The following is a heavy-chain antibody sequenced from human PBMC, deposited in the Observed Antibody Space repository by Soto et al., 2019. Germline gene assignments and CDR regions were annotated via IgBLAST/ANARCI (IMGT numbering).Heavy chain of an antibody. CDR2: INWNSDTI. D-gene: IGHD6-13*01. CDR3: ARGSLIAAAGRRDPRSWFDP. CDR1: GFTFDDYA. V-gene: IGHV3-9*01. Sequence: GGSLRLSCAASGFTFDDYAMHWVRQAPGKGLEWVSGINWNSDTIGYADSVKGRFTVSRDNAKGSLLLQMSSLRAEDTAVYYCARGSLIAAAGRRDPRSWFDPWGQGTLVTVSS. J-gene: IGHJ5*02.